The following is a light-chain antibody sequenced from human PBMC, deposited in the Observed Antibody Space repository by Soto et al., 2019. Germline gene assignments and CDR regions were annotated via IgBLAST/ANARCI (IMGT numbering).Light chain of an antibody. CDR1: SSDVGGYNY. CDR3: SSYAGSNNFV. Sequence: ALTQPPSASGSPGQSVTISCTGTSSDVGGYNYVSWYQQRPGKAPKLMIYEVSERPSGVPDRFSGSKSSNTASLTVSGLQAEDEADYYCSSYAGSNNFVFGTGTKVTVL. J-gene: IGLJ1*01. CDR2: EVS. V-gene: IGLV2-8*01.